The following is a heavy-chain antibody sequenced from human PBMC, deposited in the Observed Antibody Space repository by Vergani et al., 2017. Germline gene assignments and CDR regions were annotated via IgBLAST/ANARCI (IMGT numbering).Heavy chain of an antibody. CDR1: GGSISSGGYY. CDR2: INHSGST. D-gene: IGHD6-13*01. V-gene: IGHV4-31*03. J-gene: IGHJ4*02. CDR3: ARTPRWQQQLGY. Sequence: QVQLQESGPGLVKPSQTLSLTCTVSGGSISSGGYYWSWIRQHPGKGLEWIGEINHSGSTNYNPSLKSRVTISVDTSKNQFSLKLSSVTAADTAVYYCARTPRWQQQLGYWGQGTLVTVSS.